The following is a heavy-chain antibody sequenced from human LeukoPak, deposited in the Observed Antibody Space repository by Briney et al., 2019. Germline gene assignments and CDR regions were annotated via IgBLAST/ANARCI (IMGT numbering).Heavy chain of an antibody. D-gene: IGHD6-19*01. Sequence: PGGSLRLSCAASGFTFSSYWMSWVRQAPGKGLEWVANIKQDGSEKYYVDSVKGRFTISIDNAKNSLYLQMNSLRAEDTAVYYCAREKQWSPYYFDYWGQGTLVTVSS. CDR3: AREKQWSPYYFDY. CDR1: GFTFSSYW. CDR2: IKQDGSEK. J-gene: IGHJ4*02. V-gene: IGHV3-7*01.